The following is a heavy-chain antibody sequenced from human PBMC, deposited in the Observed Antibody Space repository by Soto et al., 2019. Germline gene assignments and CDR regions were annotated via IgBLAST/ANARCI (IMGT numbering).Heavy chain of an antibody. D-gene: IGHD1-26*01. CDR2: VSAYNRNT. CDR3: ARERRWEPLLY. CDR1: GYTFSNYG. J-gene: IGHJ4*02. Sequence: QVKLVQSGPEVKKPGASVKVSCKGSGYTFSNYGVTWMRQAPGQGLERLGWVSAYNRNTDYAQKFEDRATMTIDTSTNTAYLELRGLTPDDTAVYYCARERRWEPLLYWGQGIL. V-gene: IGHV1-18*01.